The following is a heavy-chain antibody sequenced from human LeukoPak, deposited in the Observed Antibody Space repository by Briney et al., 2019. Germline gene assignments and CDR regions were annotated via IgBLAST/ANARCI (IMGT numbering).Heavy chain of an antibody. V-gene: IGHV3-30*04. D-gene: IGHD6-13*01. CDR3: TRLYTSSLDY. J-gene: IGHJ4*02. CDR1: GFTFNTYH. CDR2: ISSDGSHI. Sequence: GGSLRLSCAASGFTFNTYHMHWVRQAPGKGLEWVAVISSDGSHIDYTSPVRGRFTISRDISKNTLYLQMNSLRAEDTAVYYCTRLYTSSLDYWGQGTLVTVSS.